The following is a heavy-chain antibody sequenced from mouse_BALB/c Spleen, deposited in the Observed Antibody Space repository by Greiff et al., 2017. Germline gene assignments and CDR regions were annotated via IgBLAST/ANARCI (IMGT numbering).Heavy chain of an antibody. V-gene: IGHV3-6*02. D-gene: IGHD2-2*01. Sequence: EVQLQQSGPGLVKPSQSLSLTCSVNGYSITSGYYWNWIRQFPGNKLEWMGYISYDGSNNYNPSLKNRISITRDTSKNQFFLKLNSVTTEDTATFYCARRWGHDLAWFAYRRQGTLVTVSA. CDR3: ARRWGHDLAWFAY. J-gene: IGHJ3*01. CDR1: GYSITSGYY. CDR2: ISYDGSN.